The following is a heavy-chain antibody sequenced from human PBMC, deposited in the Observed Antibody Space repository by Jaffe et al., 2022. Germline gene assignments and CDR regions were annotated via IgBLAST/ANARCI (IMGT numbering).Heavy chain of an antibody. V-gene: IGHV4-4*02. CDR2: IYHSGST. D-gene: IGHD2-21*01. CDR1: GGSISSSNW. J-gene: IGHJ3*02. CDR3: ARVLPVAVGGGDCYGNGVDI. Sequence: QVQLQESGPGLVKPSGTLSLTCAVSGGSISSSNWWSWVRQPPGKGLEWIGEIYHSGSTNYNPSLKSRVTISVDKSKNQFSLKLSSVTAADTAVYYCARVLPVAVGGGDCYGNGVDIWGQGTMVTVSS.